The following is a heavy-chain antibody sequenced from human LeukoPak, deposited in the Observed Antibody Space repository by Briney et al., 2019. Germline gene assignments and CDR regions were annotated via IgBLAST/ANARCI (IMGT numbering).Heavy chain of an antibody. D-gene: IGHD2-2*02. CDR2: INPSGGSA. V-gene: IGHV1-46*01. CDR3: ARALGPAYTKPHGY. J-gene: IGHJ4*02. Sequence: ASVKVSCKASGYIFTSYYIHWVRQAPGQGLEWMGMINPSGGSATYAQKFPGRVTMTRDTSTSTVYMDLSSLRSEDTAVYYCARALGPAYTKPHGYRGQGTLVTVSS. CDR1: GYIFTSYY.